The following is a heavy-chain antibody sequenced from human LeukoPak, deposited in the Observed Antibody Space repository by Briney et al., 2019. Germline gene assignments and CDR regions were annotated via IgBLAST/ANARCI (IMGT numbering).Heavy chain of an antibody. CDR1: GFTVSSNS. V-gene: IGHV3-53*01. Sequence: GGSLRLSCTVSGFTVSSNSMSWGRQAPGKGLEWVSFIYSDNTHYSDSVKGRFTISRDNSKNTLYLQMNSLRAEDTAVYYCPRRAGAYSHPYDYWGQGTLVTVSS. CDR2: IYSDNT. CDR3: PRRAGAYSHPYDY. J-gene: IGHJ4*02. D-gene: IGHD4/OR15-4a*01.